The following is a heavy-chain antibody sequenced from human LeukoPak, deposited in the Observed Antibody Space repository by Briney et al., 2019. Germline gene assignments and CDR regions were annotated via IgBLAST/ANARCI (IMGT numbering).Heavy chain of an antibody. CDR1: GFTFSSYS. CDR2: ISSSSSYI. Sequence: GGSLRLSCAASGFTFSSYSMNWVRQAPGKGLEWVSSISSSSSYIYYADSVEGRFTISRDNAKNSLYLQMNSLRAEDTAVYYCARDRGIAVAGSFDYWGQGTLVTVSS. V-gene: IGHV3-21*01. D-gene: IGHD6-19*01. J-gene: IGHJ4*02. CDR3: ARDRGIAVAGSFDY.